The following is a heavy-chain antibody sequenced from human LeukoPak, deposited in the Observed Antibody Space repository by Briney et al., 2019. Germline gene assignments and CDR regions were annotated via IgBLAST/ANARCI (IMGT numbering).Heavy chain of an antibody. Sequence: ASVKVSCKASGYSFTSHYMHGVQQAPGQGLEWLVLINPSGSSTLYAQKFQGRVTMTRDISTTTDYMEMRSLRSEDTAVYYCARDNSVGHLAWWFDPWGQGTLVTVSS. D-gene: IGHD1-26*01. J-gene: IGHJ5*02. CDR2: INPSGSST. CDR3: ARDNSVGHLAWWFDP. CDR1: GYSFTSHY. V-gene: IGHV1-46*01.